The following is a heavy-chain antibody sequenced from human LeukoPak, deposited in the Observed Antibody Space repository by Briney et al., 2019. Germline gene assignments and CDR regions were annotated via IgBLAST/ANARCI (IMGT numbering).Heavy chain of an antibody. Sequence: GRSLRLSCAASGFTFSSYGMHWVRQAPGKGLEWVAVIWYDGSNKYYADSVKGRFTISRDNSKNTLYLQMNSLRAEDTAVYYCGRGVNFRRGYGMGVWGQGTTVTVSS. V-gene: IGHV3-33*01. J-gene: IGHJ6*02. CDR2: IWYDGSNK. CDR3: GRGVNFRRGYGMGV. CDR1: GFTFSSYG.